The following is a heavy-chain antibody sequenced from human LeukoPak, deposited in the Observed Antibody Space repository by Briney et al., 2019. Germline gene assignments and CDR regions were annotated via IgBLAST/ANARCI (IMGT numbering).Heavy chain of an antibody. V-gene: IGHV7-4-1*02. CDR3: ARSLGIAAADEYFQH. J-gene: IGHJ1*01. CDR2: INTNTGNP. D-gene: IGHD6-13*01. Sequence: ASVKVSCKASGYTFTSYAMNWVRQAPGQGLEWMGWINTNTGNPTYAQGFTGRFVFSLDTSVSTAYLQISSLKAEDTTVYYCARSLGIAAADEYFQHWGQGTLVTVSS. CDR1: GYTFTSYA.